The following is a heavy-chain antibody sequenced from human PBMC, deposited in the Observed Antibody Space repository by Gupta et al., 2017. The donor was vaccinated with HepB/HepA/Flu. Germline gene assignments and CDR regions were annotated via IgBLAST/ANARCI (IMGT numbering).Heavy chain of an antibody. CDR3: ARNVGELGY. D-gene: IGHD3-10*02. J-gene: IGHJ4*02. V-gene: IGHV3-53*01. Sequence: VKGRFTISRDSSKNTLYLQMNSLRAEDTAVYYCARNVGELGYWGQGTLVTVSS.